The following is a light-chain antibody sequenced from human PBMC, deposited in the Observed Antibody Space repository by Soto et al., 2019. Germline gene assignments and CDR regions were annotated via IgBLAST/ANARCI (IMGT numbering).Light chain of an antibody. V-gene: IGLV2-14*01. CDR1: YSDVGGYNR. CDR2: EVS. CDR3: VSYIESTVTHWV. Sequence: QSALTQPASVSGSPGQSITISCTGTYSDVGGYNRVSWYQHHPGKAPKMLIFEVSTRPSGISDRFSGSKSGDTASLIISGLQAEDEADYYCVSYIESTVTHWVFGGGTKLTVL. J-gene: IGLJ3*02.